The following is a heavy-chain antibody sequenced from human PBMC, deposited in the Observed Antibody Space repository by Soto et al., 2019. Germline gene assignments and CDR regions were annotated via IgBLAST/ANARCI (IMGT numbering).Heavy chain of an antibody. Sequence: WSWIRQPPGKGLEWIGYIYHSGSTYYNPSLKSRVTISVDTSKNQFSLKLTSVTAADTAVYYCASKRGNYLDYWGRGALVTVSS. D-gene: IGHD3-16*01. J-gene: IGHJ4*02. CDR2: IYHSGST. CDR3: ASKRGNYLDY. V-gene: IGHV4-30-2*01.